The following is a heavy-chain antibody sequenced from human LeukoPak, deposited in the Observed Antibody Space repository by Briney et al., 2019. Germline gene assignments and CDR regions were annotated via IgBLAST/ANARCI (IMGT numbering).Heavy chain of an antibody. D-gene: IGHD6-6*01. Sequence: SETLSLTCTVSGGSISSGSYYWSWIRQPAGKGLEWIGRIYTSGSTNYNPSLKRRVTISVDTSKNQFSLRLSSVTAADTAVYYCARAYSSSFAPFDYWGQGTLVTVSS. V-gene: IGHV4-61*02. CDR3: ARAYSSSFAPFDY. CDR1: GGSISSGSYY. J-gene: IGHJ4*02. CDR2: IYTSGST.